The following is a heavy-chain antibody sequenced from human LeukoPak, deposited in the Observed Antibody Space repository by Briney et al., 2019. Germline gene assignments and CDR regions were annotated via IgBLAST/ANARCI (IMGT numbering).Heavy chain of an antibody. V-gene: IGHV4-34*01. CDR2: INHSGNT. D-gene: IGHD3-3*01. J-gene: IGHJ3*02. CDR1: GGSFSVYY. Sequence: SETLSLSCAGYGGSFSVYYWSWIRQPPGKGLEWIGEINHSGNTNYNPSLKSRVTISVDTSKNQFSLKLSSVTAADTAVYYCARGPTRVLRFLEWFPGAFDIWGQGTMVTVSS. CDR3: ARGPTRVLRFLEWFPGAFDI.